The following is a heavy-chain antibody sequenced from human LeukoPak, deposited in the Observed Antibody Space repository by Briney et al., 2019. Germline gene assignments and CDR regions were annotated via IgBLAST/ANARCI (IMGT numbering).Heavy chain of an antibody. CDR3: AKEISSGYYLYYYYGMDV. D-gene: IGHD3-22*01. Sequence: PGGSLRLSCAASGFTFSSYGMHWVRQAPGKGLEWVAVISYDGSNKYYADSVKGRFTISRDNSKNTLYLQMNSLRAEDTAVYYCAKEISSGYYLYYYYGMDVWGQGTTVTVSS. CDR1: GFTFSSYG. CDR2: ISYDGSNK. V-gene: IGHV3-30*18. J-gene: IGHJ6*02.